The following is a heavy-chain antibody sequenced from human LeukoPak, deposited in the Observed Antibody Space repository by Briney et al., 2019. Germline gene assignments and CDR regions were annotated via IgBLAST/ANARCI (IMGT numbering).Heavy chain of an antibody. V-gene: IGHV3-23*01. CDR2: ISGSGGTT. CDR3: GGVAAGTLGE. D-gene: IGHD6-13*01. Sequence: GGSLRLSCAASGFTFGNYMSWVRQAPGKGLECVSVISGSGGTTHYADSVKGRFTIPRDNSKNTLYLQMNSLRAEDTAVYYCGGVAAGTLGEGGQGTLVTVSS. CDR1: GFTFGNY. J-gene: IGHJ4*02.